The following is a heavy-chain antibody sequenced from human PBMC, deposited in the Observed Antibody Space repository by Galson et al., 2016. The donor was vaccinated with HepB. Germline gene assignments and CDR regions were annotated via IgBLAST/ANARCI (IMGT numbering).Heavy chain of an antibody. CDR2: TYYRSKWYN. Sequence: CAISGDSVSRNSAAWNWIRQSPSRGLEWLGRTYYRSKWYNDYAVSVKSRITTNPDTSNNQFSLQLNSVTPEDTAVYYCARLWFGALDYWGQGTLVTVSS. J-gene: IGHJ4*02. D-gene: IGHD3-10*01. CDR3: ARLWFGALDY. CDR1: GDSVSRNSAA. V-gene: IGHV6-1*01.